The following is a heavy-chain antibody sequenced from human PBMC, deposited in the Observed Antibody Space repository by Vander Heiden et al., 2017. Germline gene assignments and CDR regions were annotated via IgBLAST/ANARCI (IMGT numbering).Heavy chain of an antibody. Sequence: DVELVESGGGLVRPGGSLRLSCSASGFTFSSYGMNWGRQAPGKGLESGSSISLIVNYIYYADSVKGRFTFASDNAKNYAFTQINSLRAEDAAFYYCATDRTGTNVFLGWG. J-gene: IGHJ6*01. CDR3: ATDRTGTNVFLG. D-gene: IGHD3-10*02. CDR2: ISLIVNYI. V-gene: IGHV3-21*02. CDR1: GFTFSSYG.